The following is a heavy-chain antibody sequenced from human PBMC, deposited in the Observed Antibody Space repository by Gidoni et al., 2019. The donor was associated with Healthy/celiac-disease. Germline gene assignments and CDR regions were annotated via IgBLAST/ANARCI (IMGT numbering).Heavy chain of an antibody. CDR3: AKNSGTL. D-gene: IGHD6-19*01. J-gene: IGHJ3*01. CDR2: ISGSGGST. Sequence: EEQLLQSGGGLAQLGGSLRLSCAPSGFTSSRYATGWVRQAPRQGLEWVSAISGSGGSTYYAESAKGRFTISRDNSKNTLDLQMNTLRAEDTAVYYCAKNSGTLWGQGTMVTVSS. CDR1: GFTSSRYA. V-gene: IGHV3-23*01.